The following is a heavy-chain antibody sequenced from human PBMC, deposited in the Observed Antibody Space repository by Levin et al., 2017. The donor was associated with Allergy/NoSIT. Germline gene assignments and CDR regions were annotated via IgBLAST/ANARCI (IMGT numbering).Heavy chain of an antibody. CDR1: GFTFSSYA. Sequence: GGSLRLSCAASGFTFSSYAMTWVRQAPGKGLEWVSVVTGNGGSTYYADSVKGRFTISRDNSKNTLYLQMNSLRAEDTAVYYCAKAQTTVTARFDYWGQGALVTVSS. V-gene: IGHV3-23*01. CDR2: VTGNGGST. J-gene: IGHJ4*02. D-gene: IGHD4-17*01. CDR3: AKAQTTVTARFDY.